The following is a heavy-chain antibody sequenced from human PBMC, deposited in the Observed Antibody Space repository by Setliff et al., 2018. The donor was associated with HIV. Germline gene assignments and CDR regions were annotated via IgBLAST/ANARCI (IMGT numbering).Heavy chain of an antibody. J-gene: IGHJ4*02. V-gene: IGHV3-11*05. CDR3: AKDRGSGYYSPSDY. CDR1: GFSFSDSH. Sequence: GGSLRLSCAASGFSFSDSHMTWIRQAPGKGLEWVSYISTTSSNTNYADSVKGRFTISRDNPKNSLYLQMNSLTAEDTAVYYCAKDRGSGYYSPSDYWGQGTLVTVSS. D-gene: IGHD3-22*01. CDR2: ISTTSSNT.